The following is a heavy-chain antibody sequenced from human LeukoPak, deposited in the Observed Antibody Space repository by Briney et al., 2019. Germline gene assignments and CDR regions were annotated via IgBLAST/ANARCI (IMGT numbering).Heavy chain of an antibody. CDR3: ARDQEFGRWYYFDY. J-gene: IGHJ4*02. CDR1: GYTFTGYY. CDR2: INPNSGGT. V-gene: IGHV1-2*04. Sequence: GASVKVSCKASGYTFTGYYMHWVRQAPGQGLEWMGWINPNSGGTNYAQKFQGWVTMTRDTSISTAYMELSRLRSDDTAVYYCARDQEFGRWYYFDYWGQGTLVTVSS. D-gene: IGHD3-10*01.